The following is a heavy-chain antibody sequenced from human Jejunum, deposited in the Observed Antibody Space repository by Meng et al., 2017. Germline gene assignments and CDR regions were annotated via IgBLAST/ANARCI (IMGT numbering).Heavy chain of an antibody. CDR2: IYYSGST. Sequence: LQGPGPGLGRPSETLSLTCTVSGGSVSSGNYYWSWIRKPPGKGLEWIGYIYYSGSTNYNPSLKSRVTISVDTSKNQFSLKLSSVTAADTAVYYCARGGFFEAAAANLIDSWGQGTLVPSPQ. V-gene: IGHV4-61*01. D-gene: IGHD6-13*01. CDR1: GGSVSSGNYY. J-gene: IGHJ4*02. CDR3: ARGGFFEAAAANLIDS.